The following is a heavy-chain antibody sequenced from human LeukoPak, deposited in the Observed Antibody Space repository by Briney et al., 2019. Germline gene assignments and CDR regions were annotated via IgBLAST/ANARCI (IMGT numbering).Heavy chain of an antibody. CDR2: ISGSSAII. J-gene: IGHJ4*02. D-gene: IGHD2-21*02. Sequence: GGSLRLSCAASGFTFSSYAMGWVRQAPGKGPEWVSAISGSSAIIYYADSVKGRFTISRDKTKNTLDLQMNGLGAGDTAVYYCARSNSLVVTAIQDYWGQGTLVTVSS. V-gene: IGHV3-23*01. CDR3: ARSNSLVVTAIQDY. CDR1: GFTFSSYA.